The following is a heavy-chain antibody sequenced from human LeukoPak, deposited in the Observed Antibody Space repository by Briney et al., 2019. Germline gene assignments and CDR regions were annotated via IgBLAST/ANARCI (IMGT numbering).Heavy chain of an antibody. CDR3: ARDSHAMVRGVIAY. D-gene: IGHD3-10*01. CDR2: INPNSGGT. Sequence: ASVKVSCKASGYTFSSYGISWVRQAPGQGLEWMGWINPNSGGTNYAQKFQGRVTMTRDTSISTAYMELSRLRSDDTAVYYCARDSHAMVRGVIAYWGQGTLVTVSS. J-gene: IGHJ4*02. CDR1: GYTFSSYG. V-gene: IGHV1-2*02.